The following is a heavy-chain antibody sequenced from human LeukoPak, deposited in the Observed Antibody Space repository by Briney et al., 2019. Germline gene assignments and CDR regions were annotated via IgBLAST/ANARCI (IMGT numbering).Heavy chain of an antibody. CDR2: ISGSGGST. CDR1: GFTFSSYA. CDR3: AKEGSGSYPDKYYFDY. Sequence: GSLRLSCAASGFTFSSYAMSWVRQAPGKGLEWVSAISGSGGSTYYADSVKGRFTISRDNSKNTLYLQMNSLRAEDTAVYYCAKEGSGSYPDKYYFDYWGQGTLVTVSS. D-gene: IGHD1-26*01. V-gene: IGHV3-23*01. J-gene: IGHJ4*02.